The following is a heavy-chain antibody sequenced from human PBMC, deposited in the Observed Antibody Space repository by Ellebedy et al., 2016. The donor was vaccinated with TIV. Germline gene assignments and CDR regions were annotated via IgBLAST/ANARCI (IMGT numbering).Heavy chain of an antibody. J-gene: IGHJ5*02. Sequence: PGGSLRLSCAASGFTFSIYWMHWARPAPGKGLVWVPRIHTYGRTTTYADCVKGRFTIARANAKNTVSLQMDRLTAEDTAVYYCTRDDRVGGSWGTFEPWGQGTLVTVSS. D-gene: IGHD6-13*01. V-gene: IGHV3-74*01. CDR2: IHTYGRTT. CDR1: GFTFSIYW. CDR3: TRDDRVGGSWGTFEP.